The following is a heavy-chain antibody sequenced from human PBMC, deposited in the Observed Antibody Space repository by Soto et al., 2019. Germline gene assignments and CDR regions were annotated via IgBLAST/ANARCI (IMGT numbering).Heavy chain of an antibody. J-gene: IGHJ4*02. CDR3: AREDSGVVVITHFDY. D-gene: IGHD3-22*01. CDR1: GFTFSSYS. V-gene: IGHV3-48*02. CDR2: ISSSSSTI. Sequence: PGGSLRLSCAASGFTFSSYSMNWVRQAPGKGLEWVSYISSSSSTIYYADSVKGRFTISRDNAKNSLYLQMNSLRDEDTAVYYCAREDSGVVVITHFDYWGQGTLVTVSS.